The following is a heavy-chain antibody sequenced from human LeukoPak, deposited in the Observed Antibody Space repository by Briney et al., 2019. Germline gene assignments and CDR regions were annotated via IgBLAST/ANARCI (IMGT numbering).Heavy chain of an antibody. CDR3: AKELGTMFFDY. CDR2: AGWAGGTT. J-gene: IGHJ4*02. Sequence: GGPLRLSCATSGFNFDHYTIHWVRQAPGKGLEWVSLAGWAGGTTFYSDTVRGRFTISRDSGRKSVYLQMNSLTTDDTAFYFCAKELGTMFFDYWGQGALVTVSS. D-gene: IGHD3-10*02. CDR1: GFNFDHYT. V-gene: IGHV3-43*01.